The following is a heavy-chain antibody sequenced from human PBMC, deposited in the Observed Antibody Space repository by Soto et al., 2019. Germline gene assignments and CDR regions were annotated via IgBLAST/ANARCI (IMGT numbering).Heavy chain of an antibody. D-gene: IGHD3-22*01. V-gene: IGHV4-59*08. CDR1: GGSISSNY. CDR2: IFYSGST. CDR3: AVQVGYDSSGYYTPSFDY. J-gene: IGHJ4*02. Sequence: SETLSLTCAVSGGSISSNYWSWIRQHPGMGLEWIVYIFYSGSTNYIPSLKSRVTISVDTSKNQFSLKLSFVTAADTAVYYCAVQVGYDSSGYYTPSFDYWGQGTLVTVSS.